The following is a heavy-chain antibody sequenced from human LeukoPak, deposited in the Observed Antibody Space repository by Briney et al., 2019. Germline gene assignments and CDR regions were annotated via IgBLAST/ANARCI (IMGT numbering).Heavy chain of an antibody. D-gene: IGHD3-22*01. J-gene: IGHJ2*01. CDR2: ISAYNGNT. V-gene: IGHV1-18*01. CDR3: ARSLGADYYDSSGYYIGWYFDL. CDR1: AYTFTSYG. Sequence: ASVKVSCKASAYTFTSYGISWVRQAPGQGLEWMGWISAYNGNTNYAQKLQGRVTMTTDTSTSTAYMELRSLRSDDTAVYYCARSLGADYYDSSGYYIGWYFDLWGRGTLVTVSS.